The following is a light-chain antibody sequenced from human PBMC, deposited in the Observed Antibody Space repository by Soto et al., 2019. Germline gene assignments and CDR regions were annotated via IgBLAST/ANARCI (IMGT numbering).Light chain of an antibody. V-gene: IGKV3-15*01. J-gene: IGKJ2*02. CDR3: QQYNNWPPCT. CDR2: GAS. CDR1: QSVSSN. Sequence: EIVMTQSPATLSVSPGERATLSCRASQSVSSNLAWYQQKPGQAPRLLIYGASTRATGIPARFSGSGSGTEFTLTISRLQSEDFAVYYCQQYNNWPPCTFGQGNKLEI.